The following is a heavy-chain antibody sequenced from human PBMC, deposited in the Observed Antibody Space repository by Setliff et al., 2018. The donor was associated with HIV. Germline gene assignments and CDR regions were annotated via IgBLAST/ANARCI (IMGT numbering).Heavy chain of an antibody. Sequence: PGGSLRLSCAASGFRFTTYSMNWVRQAPGKGLEWVSSISSGGGFIYYADSVKGRFTISRDSTKNSVYLQMNSLRPEDTAVYYCARVLLRTNPLYGVASNWFDPWGQGTLVTVSS. V-gene: IGHV3-21*04. J-gene: IGHJ5*02. D-gene: IGHD2-8*01. CDR1: GFRFTTYS. CDR3: ARVLLRTNPLYGVASNWFDP. CDR2: ISSGGGFI.